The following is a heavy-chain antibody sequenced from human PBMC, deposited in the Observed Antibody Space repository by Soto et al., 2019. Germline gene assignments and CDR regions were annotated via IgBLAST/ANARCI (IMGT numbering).Heavy chain of an antibody. CDR2: VTGNGCSE. CDR1: GFTFSNYA. J-gene: IGHJ3*02. V-gene: IGHV3-23*01. Sequence: EVQLLESGGGLVQPGGSLRLSCAASGFTFSNYAMRWVRQAPGKGPEWVSGVTGNGCSEYYVDSVKGRFTISRDNSKNTLYLQMNSLRAEDSALYYCARVLGAYGAFDIWGQGTMVTVSS. D-gene: IGHD4-17*01. CDR3: ARVLGAYGAFDI.